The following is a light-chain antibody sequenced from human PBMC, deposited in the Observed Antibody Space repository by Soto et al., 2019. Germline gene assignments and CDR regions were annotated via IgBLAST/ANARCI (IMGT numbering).Light chain of an antibody. J-gene: IGLJ3*02. V-gene: IGLV1-40*01. CDR2: GNS. CDR3: QSYDSSLSGSV. Sequence: QAVVTQPPSVSGAPGQRVTISCTGSSSNIGAGYDVHWYQQLPGTAPKLLIYGNSNRPSGVPDRFSGSTSGTSASLAITGLQAEDEAAYYAQSYDSSLSGSVFGGGTKLTVL. CDR1: SSNIGAGYD.